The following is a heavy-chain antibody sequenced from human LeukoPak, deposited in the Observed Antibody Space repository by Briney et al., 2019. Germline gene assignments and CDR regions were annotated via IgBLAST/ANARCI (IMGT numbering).Heavy chain of an antibody. Sequence: PSETLSLTCTVSGGSISSSSYYWGWIRQPPGKGLEWIGSIYYSGSTYYNPSLKSRVTISVDTSKNQFSLKLSSVTAADTAVYYCARHPWYYDILTGYYFDYWGQGTLVTVSS. V-gene: IGHV4-39*01. CDR2: IYYSGST. D-gene: IGHD3-9*01. J-gene: IGHJ4*02. CDR1: GGSISSSSYY. CDR3: ARHPWYYDILTGYYFDY.